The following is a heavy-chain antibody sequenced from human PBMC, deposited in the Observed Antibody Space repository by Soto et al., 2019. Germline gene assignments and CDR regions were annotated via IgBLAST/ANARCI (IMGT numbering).Heavy chain of an antibody. D-gene: IGHD3-22*01. CDR1: GFSLSNARMG. J-gene: IGHJ2*01. Sequence: QVTLKESGPVLVKPTETLTLTCTVSGFSLSNARMGVSWIRQPPGKALEWLAHIFSNDEKSYSTSLKSRLTIAHDTSKSQVVLTMTNMAPVDTATYYCARITVVYYYDSSGYYYDWYFDLWGRGTLVTVSS. CDR3: ARITVVYYYDSSGYYYDWYFDL. CDR2: IFSNDEK. V-gene: IGHV2-26*01.